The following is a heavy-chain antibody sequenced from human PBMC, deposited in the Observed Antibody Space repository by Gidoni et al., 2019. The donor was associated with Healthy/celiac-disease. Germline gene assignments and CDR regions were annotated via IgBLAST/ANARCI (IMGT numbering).Heavy chain of an antibody. CDR2: IIPILGIA. D-gene: IGHD5-12*01. V-gene: IGHV1-69*02. J-gene: IGHJ6*03. Sequence: QVQLVQSGAEVKKPGSSVKVSCKDSGGTFSSYTISWVRQAPGQGLELMGRIIPILGIANYAQKCQGRVTITADKSTSTAYMELSSLRSEDTAVYYCARGVAYSYYYLDVWGKGTTVTVSS. CDR1: GGTFSSYT. CDR3: ARGVAYSYYYLDV.